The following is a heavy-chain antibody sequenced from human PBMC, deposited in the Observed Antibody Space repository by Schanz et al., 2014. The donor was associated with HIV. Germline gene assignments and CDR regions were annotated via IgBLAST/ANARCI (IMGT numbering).Heavy chain of an antibody. Sequence: QVQLGESGGGVVQPGRSLRLSCAASGFTFSSYGMHWVRQAPGKGLEWVAVIWYDGSNKYYADSVKGRFTISRDNSKNTLYLQMNSLRAEDTAVYYCARGDGGYWYYFDYWGQGTLVTVSS. CDR3: ARGDGGYWYYFDY. V-gene: IGHV3-33*01. CDR2: IWYDGSNK. J-gene: IGHJ4*02. CDR1: GFTFSSYG. D-gene: IGHD5-12*01.